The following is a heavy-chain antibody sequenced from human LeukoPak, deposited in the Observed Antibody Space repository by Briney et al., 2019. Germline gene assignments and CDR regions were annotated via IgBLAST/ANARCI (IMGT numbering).Heavy chain of an antibody. J-gene: IGHJ1*01. Sequence: GGSLRLSCAASGFTVSSNYMSWVRQAPGKGLEWVSVIYSGGSTYYADSVKGRFTISRDNSKNTLYLQMNSLRVEDTAVYYCVRDLSSSSTAYLHHWGQGTLVTVSS. V-gene: IGHV3-53*01. D-gene: IGHD6-6*01. CDR3: VRDLSSSSTAYLHH. CDR1: GFTVSSNY. CDR2: IYSGGST.